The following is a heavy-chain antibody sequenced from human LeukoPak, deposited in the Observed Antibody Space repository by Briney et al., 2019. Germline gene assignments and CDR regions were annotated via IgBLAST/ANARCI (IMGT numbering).Heavy chain of an antibody. J-gene: IGHJ5*01. Sequence: GGSLRLSCAASGFTFSTYAMNWVRQTPRQGLQWVALVSPGGVNTYYADSVKGRFAISRDNSKRTLDLKMNNLGADDTAMYFCAIGGGSGNYNWFDSWGRGTLVTVSS. CDR1: GFTFSTYA. CDR2: VSPGGVNT. D-gene: IGHD3-10*01. CDR3: AIGGGSGNYNWFDS. V-gene: IGHV3-23*01.